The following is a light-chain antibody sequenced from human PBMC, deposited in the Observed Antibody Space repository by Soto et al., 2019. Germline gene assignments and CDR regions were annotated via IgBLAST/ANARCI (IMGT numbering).Light chain of an antibody. Sequence: DIQFTQSPSSLSAYVGQTVTITCGSSQSISNFLNWYQQKPGQAPKLLISSASNVQSGVPSRFSGRGSGTEFTLTISGLQTEDSASYCCQQSYNFPRTFGKGTKVDIK. V-gene: IGKV1-39*01. CDR3: QQSYNFPRT. CDR1: QSISNF. J-gene: IGKJ1*01. CDR2: SAS.